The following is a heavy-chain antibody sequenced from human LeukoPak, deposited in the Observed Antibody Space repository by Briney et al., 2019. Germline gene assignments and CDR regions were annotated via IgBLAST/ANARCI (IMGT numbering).Heavy chain of an antibody. Sequence: SETLSLTCAVYGGSFSGYYWSWIRQPPGKGLEWIGETNHSGSTNYNPSLKSRVTISVDTSKNQFSLKLSSVTAADTAVYYCARGRKYYYGSGSYYPYFDYWGQGTLVTVSS. CDR2: TNHSGST. CDR3: ARGRKYYYGSGSYYPYFDY. J-gene: IGHJ4*02. V-gene: IGHV4-34*01. CDR1: GGSFSGYY. D-gene: IGHD3-10*01.